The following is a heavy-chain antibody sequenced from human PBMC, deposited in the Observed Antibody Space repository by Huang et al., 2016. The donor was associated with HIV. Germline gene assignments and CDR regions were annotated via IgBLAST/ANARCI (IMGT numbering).Heavy chain of an antibody. Sequence: QVRLVQSGAEVKKPGASLKVTCKADGDTFLRYDISWVRQAPGQGLEWVGRIRRDCGETRYAKRFQGRLTMTRDTSTSTAVYYCARDREFSSGWGWAGYYLDYWGQGTPVLVSS. J-gene: IGHJ4*02. CDR3: GYYLDY. CDR2: IRRDCGET. V-gene: IGHV1-18*04. D-gene: IGHD6-19*01. CDR1: GDTFLRYD.